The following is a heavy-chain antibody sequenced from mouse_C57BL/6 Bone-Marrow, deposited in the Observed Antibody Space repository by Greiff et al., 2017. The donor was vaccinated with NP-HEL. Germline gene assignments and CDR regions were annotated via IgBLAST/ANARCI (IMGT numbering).Heavy chain of an antibody. CDR1: GYTFTDYY. CDR2: IFPGSGST. V-gene: IGHV1-75*01. CDR3: AREDDGYYCYFDY. J-gene: IGHJ2*01. D-gene: IGHD2-3*01. Sequence: VQLQQSGPELVKPGASVKISCKASGYTFTDYYINWVKQRPGQGLEWIGWIFPGSGSTYYNEKFKGKATLTVDKSSSTAYMLLSSLTSEDSAVYFYAREDDGYYCYFDYWGQGTTLTVSS.